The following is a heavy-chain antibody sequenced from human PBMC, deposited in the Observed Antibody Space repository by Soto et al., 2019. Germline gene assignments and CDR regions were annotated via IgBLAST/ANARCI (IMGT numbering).Heavy chain of an antibody. CDR3: ATLQYFDCLSSDLDY. CDR1: GFTFSSYA. J-gene: IGHJ4*02. Sequence: GSLRLSCAASGFTFSSYAMSWVRQAPGKGLEWVSAISGSGGSTYYADSVKGRFTISRDNSKNTLYLQMNSLRAEDTAVYYCATLQYFDCLSSDLDYWGQGTLVPVSS. CDR2: ISGSGGST. V-gene: IGHV3-23*01. D-gene: IGHD3-9*01.